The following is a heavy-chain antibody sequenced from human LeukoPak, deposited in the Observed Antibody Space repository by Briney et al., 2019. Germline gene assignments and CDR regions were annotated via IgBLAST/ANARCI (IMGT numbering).Heavy chain of an antibody. J-gene: IGHJ3*02. D-gene: IGHD2-2*01. CDR3: AKENYIVIIPAAPPSNAFDI. CDR1: GFTFSSYA. V-gene: IGHV3-23*01. Sequence: GGSLRLSCAASGFTFSSYAMSWVRQAPGKGLEWVSAISGSGGSTYYADSVKGRFTISRDNSKNTLYLQMNSLRAEDTAVYYCAKENYIVIIPAAPPSNAFDIWGQGTMVTVSS. CDR2: ISGSGGST.